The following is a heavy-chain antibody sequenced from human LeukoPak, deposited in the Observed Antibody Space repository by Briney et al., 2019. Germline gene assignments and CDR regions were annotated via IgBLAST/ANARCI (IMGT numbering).Heavy chain of an antibody. CDR2: INHSGST. D-gene: IGHD4-17*01. Sequence: SETLSLTCAVYGGSFSGYYWSWIRQPPGKGLEWIGEINHSGSTNYNPSLKSRVTISVDTSKTQFSLKLSSVTAADTAVYYCARSGDARGYYYYGMDVWGQGTTVTVSS. V-gene: IGHV4-34*01. CDR3: ARSGDARGYYYYGMDV. CDR1: GGSFSGYY. J-gene: IGHJ6*02.